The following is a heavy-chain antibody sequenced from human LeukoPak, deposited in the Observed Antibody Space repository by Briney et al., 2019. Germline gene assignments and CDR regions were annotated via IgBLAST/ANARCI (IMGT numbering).Heavy chain of an antibody. Sequence: ASVKVSCKASGYTFTSYDINWVRQATGQGLEWMGWMNPHSGNTGYAEKFQGRVTMTRNTSITTAYMELSSHTSKDTAVYYCATGLSIVGATYFDYWGQGTLVTVSS. CDR1: GYTFTSYD. V-gene: IGHV1-8*01. D-gene: IGHD1-26*01. CDR2: MNPHSGNT. CDR3: ATGLSIVGATYFDY. J-gene: IGHJ4*02.